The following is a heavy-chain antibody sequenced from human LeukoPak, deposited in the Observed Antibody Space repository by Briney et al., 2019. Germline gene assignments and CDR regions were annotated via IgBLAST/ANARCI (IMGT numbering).Heavy chain of an antibody. Sequence: GGSLRLSCAASGFTVSSNYMSWVRQAPGKGLEWVSVIYSGGSTYYADSVKGRFTISRDNSKNTLYLQMNSLRAEDTAVYYCARGSSYGEYYYYGMDVWGQGTTVTVSS. J-gene: IGHJ6*02. CDR3: ARGSSYGEYYYYGMDV. CDR2: IYSGGST. CDR1: GFTVSSNY. D-gene: IGHD4/OR15-4a*01. V-gene: IGHV3-66*01.